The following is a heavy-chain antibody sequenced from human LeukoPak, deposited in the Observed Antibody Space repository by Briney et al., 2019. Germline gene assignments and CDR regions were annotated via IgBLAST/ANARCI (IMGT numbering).Heavy chain of an antibody. CDR2: IYYSGSV. D-gene: IGHD1-26*01. CDR3: ARAGPNSGSSTNWFDP. J-gene: IGHJ5*02. CDR1: GGSISSGNYY. V-gene: IGHV4-31*03. Sequence: PSQTLSLTCTVSGGSISSGNYYWSWIRQHPGKGLEWIGYIYYSGSVYYNPSLESRVTISVDTSKNQFSLKLNSVTAADTALYYCARAGPNSGSSTNWFDPWGQGTLVTVSS.